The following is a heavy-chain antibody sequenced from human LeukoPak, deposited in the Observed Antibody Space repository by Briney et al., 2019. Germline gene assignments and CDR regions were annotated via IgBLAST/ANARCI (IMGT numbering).Heavy chain of an antibody. CDR2: ITPDGNDK. J-gene: IGHJ4*02. CDR1: GFTFKNYW. V-gene: IGHV3-7*01. Sequence: GGSLRLSCAASGFTFKNYWMSWVRQAPGKGLEWVANITPDGNDKYYVDSLKGRFTTSRDNTKNSLYLQLNSLRTEDTAVYYCVPGGLAVSGIDYWGQGALVTVSS. CDR3: VPGGLAVSGIDY. D-gene: IGHD6-19*01.